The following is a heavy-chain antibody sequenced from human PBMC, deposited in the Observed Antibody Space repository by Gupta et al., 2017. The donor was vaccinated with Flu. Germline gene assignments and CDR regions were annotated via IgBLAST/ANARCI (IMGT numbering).Heavy chain of an antibody. J-gene: IGHJ6*03. D-gene: IGHD2-2*02. CDR2: ISGSGGST. CDR1: GFTFSSYA. Sequence: EVQLLESGGGLVQPGGSLRLSCAASGFTFSSYAMSWVRQAPGKGLEWVSAISGSGGSTYYADSVKGRFTISRDNSKNTLYLQMNSLRAEDTAVYYCAKAGCSSTSCYTDYYYYYYMDVWGKGTTVTVSS. V-gene: IGHV3-23*01. CDR3: AKAGCSSTSCYTDYYYYYYMDV.